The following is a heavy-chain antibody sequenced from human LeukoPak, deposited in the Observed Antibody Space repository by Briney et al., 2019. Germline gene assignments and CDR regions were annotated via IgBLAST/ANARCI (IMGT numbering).Heavy chain of an antibody. CDR2: IYYSGST. Sequence: SQTLSLTCTVSGGSIGSGDYYWSWIRQPPGKGLEWIGYIYYSGSTYYNPSLKSRVTISVDTSKNQFSLKLSSVTAADTAVYYCARAVWFGEPQRDYWGQGTLVTVSS. V-gene: IGHV4-30-4*01. J-gene: IGHJ4*02. CDR1: GGSIGSGDYY. CDR3: ARAVWFGEPQRDY. D-gene: IGHD3-10*01.